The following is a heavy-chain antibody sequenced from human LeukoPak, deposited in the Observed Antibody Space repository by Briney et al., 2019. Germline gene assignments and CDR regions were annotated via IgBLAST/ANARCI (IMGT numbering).Heavy chain of an antibody. CDR3: ARDRFMITFGGVRYFDY. CDR1: GYTFTGYY. CDR2: INPNSGGT. Sequence: ASVKVSCKASGYTFTGYYMHWVRQAPGQGLEWMGWINPNSGGTNYAQKLQGRVTMTTDTSTSTAYMELKSLRSDDTAVYYCARDRFMITFGGVRYFDYWGQGTLVTVSS. D-gene: IGHD3-16*01. J-gene: IGHJ4*02. V-gene: IGHV1-2*02.